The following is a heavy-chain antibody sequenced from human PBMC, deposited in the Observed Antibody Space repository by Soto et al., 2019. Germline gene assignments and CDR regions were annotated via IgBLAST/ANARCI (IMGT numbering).Heavy chain of an antibody. V-gene: IGHV4-59*01. CDR1: GGSLGSYY. CDR2: VFYTGRA. D-gene: IGHD4-4*01. J-gene: IGHJ6*01. CDR3: ARDGDGRMTTNPYYYNGMDV. Sequence: PSETLSLTCTVSGGSLGSYYWSWSWHRPGKGLDWIGYVFYTGRANYNASLKSRVSISLDTSNYQFSLKLGSVTAADTAVYYCARDGDGRMTTNPYYYNGMDVWGPGTTVTVSS.